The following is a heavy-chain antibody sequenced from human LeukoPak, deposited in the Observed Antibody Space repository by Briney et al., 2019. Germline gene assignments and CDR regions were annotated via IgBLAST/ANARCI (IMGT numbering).Heavy chain of an antibody. CDR2: IYTSGST. J-gene: IGHJ4*02. V-gene: IGHV4-4*07. Sequence: SETLSLTCTVSRGSISSDYWSWIRQPAGKGLEWIGLIYTSGSTNYNPSLKSRVTMSVDTSKNQFSLKLSSVTAADTAVYYCARLGVDGDYGFDYWGQGTLVTVSS. D-gene: IGHD4-17*01. CDR3: ARLGVDGDYGFDY. CDR1: RGSISSDY.